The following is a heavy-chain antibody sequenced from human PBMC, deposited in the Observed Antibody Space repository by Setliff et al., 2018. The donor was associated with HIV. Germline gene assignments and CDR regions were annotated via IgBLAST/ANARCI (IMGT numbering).Heavy chain of an antibody. CDR3: AGLKSPTPYYYYRMDV. V-gene: IGHV1-18*01. J-gene: IGHJ6*02. CDR2: TSPEIGNT. D-gene: IGHD4-4*01. CDR1: GYTFISYG. Sequence: GASVKVSCQNSGYTFISYGITWVRQAPGQGLEWMGWTSPEIGNTNYAQTPQGRVTMTPDTTTSTAYMDLRSLGSDDTAMYYCAGLKSPTPYYYYRMDVWGQGTTVTVSS.